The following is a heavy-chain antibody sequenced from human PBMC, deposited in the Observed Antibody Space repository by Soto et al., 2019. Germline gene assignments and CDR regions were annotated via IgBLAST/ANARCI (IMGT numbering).Heavy chain of an antibody. V-gene: IGHV1-69*02. J-gene: IGHJ4*02. Sequence: ASVKVSCKASGGTFSSYTISWVRQAPGQGLEWMGRIIPILGIANYAQKFQGRVTITADKSTSTAYMELSSLRSEDTAVYYCGADHTEGYCSGGSCYSLGYWGQGTLVTVSS. CDR3: GADHTEGYCSGGSCYSLGY. CDR2: IIPILGIA. CDR1: GGTFSSYT. D-gene: IGHD2-15*01.